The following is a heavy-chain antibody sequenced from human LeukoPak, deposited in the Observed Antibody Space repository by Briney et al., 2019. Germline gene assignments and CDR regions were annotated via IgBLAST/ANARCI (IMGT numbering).Heavy chain of an antibody. CDR3: ARGPGYSGASGWFDP. Sequence: ASVPVSRRASGYTFTGYYMHWLRQAPAQGLEWMGWVNPNNGGTNYEQKFQGRGTLTSDTAISTAFLELNRLSPGDTAVYYCARGPGYSGASGWFDPWGQGTLVTVSS. CDR2: VNPNNGGT. CDR1: GYTFTGYY. V-gene: IGHV1-2*02. D-gene: IGHD6-6*01. J-gene: IGHJ5*02.